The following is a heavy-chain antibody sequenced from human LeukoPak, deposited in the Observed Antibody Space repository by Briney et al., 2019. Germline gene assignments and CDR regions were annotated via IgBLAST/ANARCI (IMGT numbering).Heavy chain of an antibody. D-gene: IGHD6-13*01. V-gene: IGHV3-23*01. J-gene: IGHJ4*02. Sequence: GGSLRLSCAASGFTFSSYAMSWVRQAPGKGLEWVSAISGSGGSTYYADSVKGRFTISRDNSKNTLYLQMNSLRAEDTAVYYCARGGQGSSSWYNYWGQGTLVTVSS. CDR3: ARGGQGSSSWYNY. CDR2: ISGSGGST. CDR1: GFTFSSYA.